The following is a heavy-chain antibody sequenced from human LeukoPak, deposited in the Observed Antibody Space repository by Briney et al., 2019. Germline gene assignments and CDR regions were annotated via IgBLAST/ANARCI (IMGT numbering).Heavy chain of an antibody. CDR3: ARGRSRTSLYWHFDL. Sequence: PSETPSLTCTVSGGSIRSFYWDWIRQLPGNRLEWIGYIDRTGSTYSNPSLIGRVTMSVDTSRNQFSLRLNSVTTADTAVYFCARGRSRTSLYWHFDLWGRGTLVTVSS. V-gene: IGHV4-59*01. CDR1: GGSIRSFY. J-gene: IGHJ2*01. D-gene: IGHD2-2*01. CDR2: IDRTGST.